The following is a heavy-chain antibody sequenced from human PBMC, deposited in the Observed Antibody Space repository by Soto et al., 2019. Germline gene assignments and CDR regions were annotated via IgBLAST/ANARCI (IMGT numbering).Heavy chain of an antibody. D-gene: IGHD6-6*01. J-gene: IGHJ6*02. V-gene: IGHV2-70*01. Sequence: GSGPTLVNPTQTLTLTCTFSGFSLSTSGMCVSWIRQPPGKALEWLALIDWDDDKYYSTSLKTRLTISKDTSKNQVVLTMTNMDPVDTATYYCARIRRSIAARHYYYYGMDVWGQGTTVTVSS. CDR1: GFSLSTSGMC. CDR2: IDWDDDK. CDR3: ARIRRSIAARHYYYYGMDV.